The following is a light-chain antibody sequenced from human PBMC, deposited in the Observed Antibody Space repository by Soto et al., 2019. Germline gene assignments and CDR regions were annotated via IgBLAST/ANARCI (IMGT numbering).Light chain of an antibody. CDR1: QSISSW. V-gene: IGKV1-5*01. CDR3: QQYNAYPWT. J-gene: IGKJ1*01. Sequence: DIQMTQSPSTLSASVGDRVTITCRASQSISSWLAWYQQKPGKAPKLLMYDASSLDSGVPSRFSGSGSGPEFTLTISSLQPDDFATYYCQQYNAYPWTYGQGTKVEIK. CDR2: DAS.